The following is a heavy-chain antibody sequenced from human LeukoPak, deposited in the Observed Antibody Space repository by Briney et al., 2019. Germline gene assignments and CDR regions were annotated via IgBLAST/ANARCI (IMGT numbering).Heavy chain of an antibody. CDR3: ARERYSSGWSRRGFDP. Sequence: GGSLRFSCAASGFTFSSYEMNWVRQAPGKGLEWVSYISSSGSTIYYADSVKGRFTISRDNAKNSLYLQMNSLRAEDTAVYYCARERYSSGWSRRGFDPWGQGTLVTVSS. CDR1: GFTFSSYE. D-gene: IGHD6-19*01. J-gene: IGHJ5*02. CDR2: ISSSGSTI. V-gene: IGHV3-48*03.